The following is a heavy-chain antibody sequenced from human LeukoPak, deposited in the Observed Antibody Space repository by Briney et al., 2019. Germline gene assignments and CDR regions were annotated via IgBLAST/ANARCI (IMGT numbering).Heavy chain of an antibody. Sequence: PSETLSLTCTVSGGSFSSGSYYWSWIRQPPGKGLEWIGYIYYSGSTNYNPSLKSRVTISVDTSKNQFSLKLSSVTAADTAVYYCARDYYDSSGYYSGDAFDIWGQGTMVTVSS. CDR1: GGSFSSGSYY. D-gene: IGHD3-22*01. J-gene: IGHJ3*02. V-gene: IGHV4-61*01. CDR2: IYYSGST. CDR3: ARDYYDSSGYYSGDAFDI.